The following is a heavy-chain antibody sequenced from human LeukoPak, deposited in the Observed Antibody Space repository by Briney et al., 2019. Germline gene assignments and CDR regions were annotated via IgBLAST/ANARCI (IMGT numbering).Heavy chain of an antibody. J-gene: IGHJ4*02. Sequence: PGGSLRLSCVASGFTFNNYWMSWVRQAPGTGPEWVANIKQDGGEKYYVDSVKGRFTISRDNAKNSLYLQMDSLRAEDTAVYYCARDKVVGATSLDYWGQGTLVTVSS. D-gene: IGHD1-26*01. CDR3: ARDKVVGATSLDY. V-gene: IGHV3-7*01. CDR1: GFTFNNYW. CDR2: IKQDGGEK.